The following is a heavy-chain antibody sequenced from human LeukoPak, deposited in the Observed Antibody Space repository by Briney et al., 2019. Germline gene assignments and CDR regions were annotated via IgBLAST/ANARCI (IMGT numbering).Heavy chain of an antibody. J-gene: IGHJ4*02. D-gene: IGHD1-26*01. CDR3: AKSQDGGRLFHFDY. CDR2: ISGSGGST. Sequence: GGSLRLSCAASGFTFSSYAMSWVRQAPGKGLGWALVISGSGGSTYSADSVKGRFTISRDNSKNTLYLQMNSLRAEDTAVYFCAKSQDGGRLFHFDYWGQGTLVTVSS. CDR1: GFTFSSYA. V-gene: IGHV3-23*01.